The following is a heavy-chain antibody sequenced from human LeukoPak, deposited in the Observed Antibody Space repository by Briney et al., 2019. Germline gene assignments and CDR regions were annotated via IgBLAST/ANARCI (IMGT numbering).Heavy chain of an antibody. CDR1: GFTFSSYA. D-gene: IGHD5-24*01. V-gene: IGHV3-23*01. Sequence: PGGSLRLSCAASGFTFSSYAMSWVRQAPGKGLEWVSAISGSGGSTYYADSVKGRFTISRDNSKNTLYLQMNSLRAEDTAVYYCARGKEMTRISGYYSFDYWGQGTLVSVSS. J-gene: IGHJ4*02. CDR3: ARGKEMTRISGYYSFDY. CDR2: ISGSGGST.